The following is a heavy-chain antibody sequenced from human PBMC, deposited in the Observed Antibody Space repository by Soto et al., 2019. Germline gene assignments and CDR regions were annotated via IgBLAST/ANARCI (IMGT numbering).Heavy chain of an antibody. J-gene: IGHJ4*02. V-gene: IGHV1-8*01. D-gene: IGHD4-17*01. CDR1: GYTFTSYD. CDR2: MKPNSGNT. Sequence: QVQLVQSGAEVKKPGASVKVSFKASGYTFTSYDINWVRQDTGQGLEWMGWMKPNSGNTGYAQKFQGRVTMTRNTSISRAYKELSRLRSEDPAVYYCAMTLYGENVDYWGQGTLVTVSS. CDR3: AMTLYGENVDY.